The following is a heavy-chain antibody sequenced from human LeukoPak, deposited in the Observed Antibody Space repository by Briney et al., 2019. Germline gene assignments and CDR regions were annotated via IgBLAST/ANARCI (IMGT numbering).Heavy chain of an antibody. CDR1: GFTFSSYG. J-gene: IGHJ4*02. CDR3: AKEVELRGAFFDY. CDR2: IRYDGSNK. Sequence: GGSLRLSCAASGFTFSSYGMHWVRQAPGKGLEWVAFIRYDGSNKYYADSVKGRFTISRDNSKNTLYLQMNSLRAEDTAVYYCAKEVELRGAFFDYWGQGTLVTVSS. D-gene: IGHD1-7*01. V-gene: IGHV3-30*02.